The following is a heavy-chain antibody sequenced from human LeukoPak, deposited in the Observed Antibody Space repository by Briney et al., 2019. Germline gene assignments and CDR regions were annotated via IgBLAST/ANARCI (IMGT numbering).Heavy chain of an antibody. CDR2: IYNSRST. J-gene: IGHJ3*02. Sequence: SETLSLTCTVSGGSTSSYYWTWIRQPPGEGLEWIGYIYNSRSTNYNPSLNSRATISADASKNQFSLKLNSVTAADTAVYYCARRNVLTEGEAFDIWGQGTMVTASS. D-gene: IGHD3-9*01. V-gene: IGHV4-59*08. CDR3: ARRNVLTEGEAFDI. CDR1: GGSTSSYY.